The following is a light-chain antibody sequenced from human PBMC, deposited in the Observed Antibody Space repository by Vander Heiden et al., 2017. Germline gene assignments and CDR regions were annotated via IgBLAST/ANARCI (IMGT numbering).Light chain of an antibody. CDR1: NIGSKS. CDR2: YDS. J-gene: IGLJ3*02. CDR3: QVWDSSSDHLV. Sequence: SYVLTQPPSVSVAPGKTARITWGGNNIGSKSVHWYQQKPGQAPVLVIYYDSDRPSGIPERFSGSNSGNTATLTISRVEAGDEADYYCQVWDSSSDHLVFGGGTKLTVL. V-gene: IGLV3-21*04.